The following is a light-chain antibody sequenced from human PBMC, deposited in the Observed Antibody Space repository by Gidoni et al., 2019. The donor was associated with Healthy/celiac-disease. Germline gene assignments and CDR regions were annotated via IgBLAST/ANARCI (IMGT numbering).Light chain of an antibody. J-gene: IGKJ2*01. CDR2: GAS. CDR1: QSVSSSY. Sequence: EIVLTQSPGTLSLSPGERATRSCRASQSVSSSYLAWYQQKPGQAPRLLIYGASSRATGIPDRFSGIGSGTDFTLTISRLEPEDFAVYYCQQYGSSPPYTFGQGTKLEIK. V-gene: IGKV3-20*01. CDR3: QQYGSSPPYT.